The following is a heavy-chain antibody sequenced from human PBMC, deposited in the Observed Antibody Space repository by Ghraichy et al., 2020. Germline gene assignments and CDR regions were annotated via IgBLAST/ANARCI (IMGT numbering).Heavy chain of an antibody. J-gene: IGHJ4*02. Sequence: GESLNISCAASGFTFSSYSMNWVRQAPGKGLEWVSYISSSSSTIYYADSVKGRFTISRDNAKNSLYLQMNSLRDEDTAVYYCARGIDYYDSSGYYGYWGQGTLVTVSS. CDR2: ISSSSSTI. D-gene: IGHD3-22*01. CDR1: GFTFSSYS. V-gene: IGHV3-48*02. CDR3: ARGIDYYDSSGYYGY.